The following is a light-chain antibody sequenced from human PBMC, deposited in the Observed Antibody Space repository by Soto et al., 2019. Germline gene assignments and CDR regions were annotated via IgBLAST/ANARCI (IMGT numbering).Light chain of an antibody. CDR2: GAS. CDR1: QSVDSH. J-gene: IGKJ5*01. V-gene: IGKV3-11*01. Sequence: PGKRATISCMASQSVDSHLVGYQQKPGQAPRLLIYGASTRATGIPARFSGSGSGSDFTLAINRLEPDDFAVYYCQQRNDWPITFGQGTRLEIK. CDR3: QQRNDWPIT.